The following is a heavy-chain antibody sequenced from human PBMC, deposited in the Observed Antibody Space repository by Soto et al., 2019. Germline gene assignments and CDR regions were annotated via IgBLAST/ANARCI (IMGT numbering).Heavy chain of an antibody. Sequence: PRASVKVSCKASGGTFSRYALSWVRQAPGQGPEWMGGIVPMFGTANYAQKFQGRVTITADESTNTAYMQLSSLRSEDTAVYYCARGVDYDSRGYYFCFWGQGTLVTVSS. D-gene: IGHD3-22*01. CDR3: ARGVDYDSRGYYFCF. J-gene: IGHJ4*02. CDR1: GGTFSRYA. V-gene: IGHV1-69*13. CDR2: IVPMFGTA.